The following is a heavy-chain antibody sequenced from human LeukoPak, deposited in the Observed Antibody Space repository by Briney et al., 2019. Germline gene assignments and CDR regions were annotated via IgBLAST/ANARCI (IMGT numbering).Heavy chain of an antibody. J-gene: IGHJ4*02. Sequence: GGSLRLSCSASGFTFSSYAMHWVRQAPGKGLEYVSAISSNGGSTYYADSVKGRFTISRDNSKNTLYLQMSSLRAEDTAVYYCVKDVYRSSTSCYSYFDYWGQGTLVTVSS. V-gene: IGHV3-64D*06. CDR3: VKDVYRSSTSCYSYFDY. D-gene: IGHD2-2*01. CDR1: GFTFSSYA. CDR2: ISSNGGST.